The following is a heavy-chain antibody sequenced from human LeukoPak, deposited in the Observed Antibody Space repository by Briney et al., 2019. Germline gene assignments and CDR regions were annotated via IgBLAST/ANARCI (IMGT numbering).Heavy chain of an antibody. CDR2: MSSSDDGR. V-gene: IGHV3-23*01. D-gene: IGHD3-10*02. CDR1: GFSFSSYA. J-gene: IGHJ6*04. CDR3: AELGITMIGGV. Sequence: GGSLRLSCATSGFSFSSYAMSWVRQAPGKGLEWVSAMSSSDDGRYYAASVRGRFTISRDTSRSTLYLQMNSLRAEDAAVYYCAELGITMIGGVWGKGTTVTISS.